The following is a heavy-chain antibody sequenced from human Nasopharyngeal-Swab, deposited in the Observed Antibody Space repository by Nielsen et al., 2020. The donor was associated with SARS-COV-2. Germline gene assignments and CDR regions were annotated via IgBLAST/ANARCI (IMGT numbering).Heavy chain of an antibody. V-gene: IGHV4-39*01. CDR2: IYYSGST. CDR3: ARHLSPASGGNAFDI. D-gene: IGHD6-19*01. CDR1: GGSISSSSYY. Sequence: SETLSLTCTVSGGSISSSSYYWGWIRQPPGKGLEWIGSIYYSGSTYYNPSLKSRVTRSVDTSKNQFSLKLSSVTAADTAVYYCARHLSPASGGNAFDIWGQGTMVIVSS. J-gene: IGHJ3*02.